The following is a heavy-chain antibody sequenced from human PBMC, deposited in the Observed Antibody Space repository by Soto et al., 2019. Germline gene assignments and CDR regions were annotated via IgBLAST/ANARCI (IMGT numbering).Heavy chain of an antibody. D-gene: IGHD2-8*02. Sequence: FEPMSLTCGVADGSISSSSYYRGWIRQPPGKGLEWIGSISYSGSTYYNPSLKSRVTISVDTSKNQFSLRLTSVTAADTAVYYCARDKITGLFDYWGQGTLVTVSS. V-gene: IGHV4-39*02. CDR3: ARDKITGLFDY. CDR2: ISYSGST. CDR1: DGSISSSSYY. J-gene: IGHJ4*02.